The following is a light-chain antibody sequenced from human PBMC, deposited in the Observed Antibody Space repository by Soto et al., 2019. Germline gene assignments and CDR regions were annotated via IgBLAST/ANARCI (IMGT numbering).Light chain of an antibody. J-gene: IGKJ1*01. CDR3: QQYGTSPWT. Sequence: EIVLTQSPATLSLSPGERATLSCGASQSVSSSHLAWYQQKPGLAPRLLIYGASSRATGIPDRFSGSGSGTDFTLTITRLEPEDFAVYYCQQYGTSPWTFGQGTKVEIK. CDR1: QSVSSSH. CDR2: GAS. V-gene: IGKV3D-20*01.